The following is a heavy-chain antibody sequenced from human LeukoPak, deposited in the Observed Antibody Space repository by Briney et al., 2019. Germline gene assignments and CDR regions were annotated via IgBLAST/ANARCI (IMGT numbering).Heavy chain of an antibody. CDR3: ARDPRQSYSSSSEYFFDY. CDR1: GYTFTGYY. Sequence: VASVKVSCKASGYTFTGYYMHWVRQAPGQGLEWMGWINPNSGGTNYAQKFQGRVTMTRDTSISTAYMELSSLRSDDTAVYYCARDPRQSYSSSSEYFFDYWGQGTLVTVSS. CDR2: INPNSGGT. J-gene: IGHJ4*02. V-gene: IGHV1-2*02. D-gene: IGHD6-6*01.